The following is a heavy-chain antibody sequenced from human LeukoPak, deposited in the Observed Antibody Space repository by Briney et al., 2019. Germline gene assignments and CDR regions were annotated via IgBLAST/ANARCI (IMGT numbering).Heavy chain of an antibody. CDR2: FDPEDGET. CDR1: GYTLTELS. Sequence: GASVKVSCKVSGYTLTELSMHWVRQAPGKGPEWMGGFDPEDGETIYAQKFQGRVTMTEDTSTDTAYMELSSLRSEDTAVYYCATDSGAVAGRGYYFDYWGQGTLVTVSS. CDR3: ATDSGAVAGRGYYFDY. D-gene: IGHD6-19*01. J-gene: IGHJ4*02. V-gene: IGHV1-24*01.